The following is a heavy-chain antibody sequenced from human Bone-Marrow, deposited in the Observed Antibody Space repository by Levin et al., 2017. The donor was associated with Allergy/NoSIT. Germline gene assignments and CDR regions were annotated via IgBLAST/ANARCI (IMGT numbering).Heavy chain of an antibody. J-gene: IGHJ5*02. CDR2: INPVNGNT. Sequence: ASVKVSCKASGYSFTHYAIHWVRQAPGQRLEWMGWINPVNGNTKYSQNFQGRVTITKDTSASTVYVELSSLRSGDTAVYYCAREVIPRGSSRQWLPLDWFDPWGQGTLVTVSS. V-gene: IGHV1-3*01. CDR1: GYSFTHYA. D-gene: IGHD5-12*01. CDR3: AREVIPRGSSRQWLPLDWFDP.